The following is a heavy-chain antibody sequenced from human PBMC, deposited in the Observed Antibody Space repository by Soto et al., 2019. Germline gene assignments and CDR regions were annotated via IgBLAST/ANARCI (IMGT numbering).Heavy chain of an antibody. CDR2: IWYDGSNK. V-gene: IGHV3-33*01. Sequence: GGSLRLSYAASGFTFSSYGMHWVRQAPGKGLEWVAVIWYDGSNKYYADSVKGRFTISRDNSKNTLYLQMNSLRAEDTAVYYCARAGETGTPEDAFDIWGQGTMVTVSS. CDR3: ARAGETGTPEDAFDI. D-gene: IGHD1-7*01. J-gene: IGHJ3*02. CDR1: GFTFSSYG.